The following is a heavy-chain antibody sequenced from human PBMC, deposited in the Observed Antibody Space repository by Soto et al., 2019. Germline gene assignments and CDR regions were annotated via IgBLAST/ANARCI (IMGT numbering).Heavy chain of an antibody. D-gene: IGHD6-13*01. J-gene: IGHJ5*02. CDR3: AGAGSSSWLPNHQANNWFDP. Sequence: QVQLVQSGAEVKKPGSSVKVSCKASGGTFSSYAISWVRQAPGQGLEWMGGIIPIFGTANYAHKFQGRVTITADESTSKAYMELSSLRSEDTAVYYCAGAGSSSWLPNHQANNWFDPWGQGTLVTVSS. CDR2: IIPIFGTA. V-gene: IGHV1-69*01. CDR1: GGTFSSYA.